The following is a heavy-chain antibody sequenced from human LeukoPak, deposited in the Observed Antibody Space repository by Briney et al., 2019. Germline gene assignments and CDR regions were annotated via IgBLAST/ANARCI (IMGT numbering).Heavy chain of an antibody. CDR2: IDISGDDT. J-gene: IGHJ4*02. CDR3: ANEIRPNDY. V-gene: IGHV3-23*01. Sequence: PGGSLRLSCAVSRLTFSSRAMTWVRQAPGQGLQWVSSIDISGDDTAYADAVKGRFTISRDNSRSTLYLQMNDLRVEDSAIYYCANEIRPNDYWGQGTLVTVSS. CDR1: RLTFSSRA.